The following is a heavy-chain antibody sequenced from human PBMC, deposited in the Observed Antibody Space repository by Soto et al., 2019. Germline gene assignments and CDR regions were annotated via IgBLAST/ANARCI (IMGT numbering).Heavy chain of an antibody. V-gene: IGHV1-46*01. Sequence: QVQLVQSGAEVKKPGASVKVSCKASGYTFTSYYMHWVRQAPGQGLEWMGIINPSGGSTSYAQKFQGRVTMTRDTSPSTVYMELSSLRSEDTAVYYCARDDEPETDMALGCMDVWGQGTTVTVSS. CDR2: INPSGGST. CDR3: ARDDEPETDMALGCMDV. CDR1: GYTFTSYY. J-gene: IGHJ6*02. D-gene: IGHD5-18*01.